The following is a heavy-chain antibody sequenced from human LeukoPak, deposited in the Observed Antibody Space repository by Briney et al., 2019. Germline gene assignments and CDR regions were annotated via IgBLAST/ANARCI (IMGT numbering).Heavy chain of an antibody. CDR3: ARHTAGGDILTGYSDLDY. Sequence: GESLKISCKGSGYSFTSYWIGWVRQMPGKGLEWMGIIYPGDSDTRYSPSFQGQVTISADKSISTAYLQWSSLKASDTAMYYCARHTAGGDILTGYSDLDYWGQGTLVTVSS. D-gene: IGHD3-9*01. CDR2: IYPGDSDT. CDR1: GYSFTSYW. J-gene: IGHJ4*02. V-gene: IGHV5-51*01.